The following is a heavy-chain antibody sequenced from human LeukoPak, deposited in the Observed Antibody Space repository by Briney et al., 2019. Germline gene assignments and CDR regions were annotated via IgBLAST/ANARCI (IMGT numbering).Heavy chain of an antibody. CDR2: INHSRST. Sequence: PSETLSLTCAVYGGSFSGYYWSWIRQPPGKGLEWIGEINHSRSTNCNPSLKSRVTISVDTSKNQFSLKLSSVTAADTAVYYCARAQYMQWLHLYYFDYWGQGTLVTVSS. J-gene: IGHJ4*02. V-gene: IGHV4-34*01. D-gene: IGHD6-19*01. CDR3: ARAQYMQWLHLYYFDY. CDR1: GGSFSGYY.